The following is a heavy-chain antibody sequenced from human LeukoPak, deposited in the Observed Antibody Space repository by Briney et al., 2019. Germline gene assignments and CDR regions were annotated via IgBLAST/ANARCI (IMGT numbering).Heavy chain of an antibody. Sequence: GGSLRLSCAASGFTFSSYGMHWVRQAPGKGLEWVAVIWYDGSNKYYADSVKGRSTISRDNSKNTLYLQMNSLRAEDTAVYYCAKDLRYNWSTTFLFDYWGQGTLVTVSS. J-gene: IGHJ4*02. D-gene: IGHD1-1*01. CDR1: GFTFSSYG. CDR3: AKDLRYNWSTTFLFDY. CDR2: IWYDGSNK. V-gene: IGHV3-33*06.